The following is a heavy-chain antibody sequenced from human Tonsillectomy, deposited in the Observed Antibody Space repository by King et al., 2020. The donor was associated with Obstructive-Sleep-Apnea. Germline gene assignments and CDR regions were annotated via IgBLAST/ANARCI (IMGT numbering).Heavy chain of an antibody. J-gene: IGHJ3*02. D-gene: IGHD6-19*01. CDR2: VSWNSVSI. V-gene: IGHV3-9*01. CDR3: AKDIAVAGMVACDI. CDR1: GFTFDDYA. Sequence: VQLVESGGGLVQPGRSLRLSCVGSGFTFDDYAMHWVRQVPGKGLEWVSGVSWNSVSIVYADSVKGRFTISRDNAKNSLYLQMNSLSADDTALYYCAKDIAVAGMVACDIGGQETMHTVSS.